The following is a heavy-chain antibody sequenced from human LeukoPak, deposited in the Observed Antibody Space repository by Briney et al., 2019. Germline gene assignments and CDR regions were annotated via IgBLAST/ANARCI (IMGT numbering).Heavy chain of an antibody. J-gene: IGHJ5*02. CDR1: GYTLTELS. D-gene: IGHD6-13*01. CDR3: ATEVSRIAAAGTFVNWFDP. V-gene: IGHV1-24*01. CDR2: FDPEDGET. Sequence: GASVKVSCKVSGYTLTELSMHWVRQAPGKGLEWMGGFDPEDGETIYAQKFQGRVTMTEDTSTDTAYMELSSLRSEDTAVCYCATEVSRIAAAGTFVNWFDPWGQGTLVTVSS.